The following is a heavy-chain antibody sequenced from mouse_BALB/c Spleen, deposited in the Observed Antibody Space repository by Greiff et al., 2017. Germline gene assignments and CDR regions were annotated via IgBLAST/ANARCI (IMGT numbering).Heavy chain of an antibody. Sequence: EVKLQESGPELVKPGASVKISCKASGYTFTDYNMHWVKQSHGKSLEWIGYIYPYNGGTGYNQKFKSKATLTVDNSSSTAYMELRSLTSEDSAVYYCARNYYGSEGFDYWGQGTTLTVSS. CDR3: ARNYYGSEGFDY. D-gene: IGHD1-1*01. J-gene: IGHJ2*01. V-gene: IGHV1S29*02. CDR2: IYPYNGGT. CDR1: GYTFTDYN.